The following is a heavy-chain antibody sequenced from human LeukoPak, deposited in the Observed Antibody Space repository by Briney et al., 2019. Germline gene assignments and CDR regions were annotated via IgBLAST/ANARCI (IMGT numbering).Heavy chain of an antibody. V-gene: IGHV1-2*02. CDR2: INPNSGDT. J-gene: IGHJ5*02. CDR3: ARSSNIVGAKLDQ. D-gene: IGHD1-26*01. CDR1: GYTFTGYY. Sequence: ASVKVSCKASGYTFTGYYIYWVRQAPGQGLEWMGWINPNSGDTNYAQKFQGRVTMTRDTSITTAYMELSSLRSDDTAVYYCARSSNIVGAKLDQWGQGALVTVSS.